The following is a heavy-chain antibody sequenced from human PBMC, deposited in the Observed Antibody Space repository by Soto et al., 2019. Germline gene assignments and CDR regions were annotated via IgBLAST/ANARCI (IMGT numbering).Heavy chain of an antibody. CDR3: ARGTSVSYYYYYGMDV. J-gene: IGHJ6*02. CDR2: VSYDGNNR. CDR1: GFTFSSYA. Sequence: QVQVVESGGGMVQPGRSLRLSCAASGFTFSSYAIHLVRQAPGKRLEWVAVVSYDGNNRYYADSVKGRFTISRDNSKNTLYLQMNSLRAEDTAVYYCARGTSVSYYYYYGMDVWGQGTTVTVSS. V-gene: IGHV3-30-3*01. D-gene: IGHD1-26*01.